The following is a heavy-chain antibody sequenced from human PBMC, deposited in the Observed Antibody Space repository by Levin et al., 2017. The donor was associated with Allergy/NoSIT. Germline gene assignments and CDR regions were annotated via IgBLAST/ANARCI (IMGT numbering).Heavy chain of an antibody. V-gene: IGHV5-51*01. Sequence: GESLKISCQGSGYSFTSYWIGWVRQMPGKGLEWMGIIYPGDSDTRYSPSFQGQVTISADKSISTAYLQWSSLKASDIAIYYCTRRGTREYYYYMEVWGRGTTVTVSS. J-gene: IGHJ6*03. D-gene: IGHD1-1*01. CDR3: TRRGTREYYYYMEV. CDR1: GYSFTSYW. CDR2: IYPGDSDT.